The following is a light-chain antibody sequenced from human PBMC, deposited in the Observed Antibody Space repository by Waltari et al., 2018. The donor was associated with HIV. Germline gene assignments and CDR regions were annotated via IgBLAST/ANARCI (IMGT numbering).Light chain of an antibody. J-gene: IGKJ1*01. V-gene: IGKV1-17*01. CDR2: TAS. CDR1: QGIRNG. CDR3: LQHHSYPLT. Sequence: DIQMTQSPSSLSASVGHRVTITFRASQGIRNGLGWYQQKPGKAPKRLIYTASTLQSGVPSRFSGSGSGTEFTLTISSLQPEDFATYYCLQHHSYPLTFGQGTKVDIK.